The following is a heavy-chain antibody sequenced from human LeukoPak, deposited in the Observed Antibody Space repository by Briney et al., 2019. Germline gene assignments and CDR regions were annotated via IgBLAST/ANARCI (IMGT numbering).Heavy chain of an antibody. D-gene: IGHD4-17*01. J-gene: IGHJ6*03. CDR3: TRDIMRSGDYVYYYYMDV. CDR1: GFIFSNYW. Sequence: PGGSLTLSCTASGFIFSNYWMSWVRQAPGKGLDGVGFIKNKAYGRTKEYAASVKGRFNISSYDSKSIAYLQMKSMKPEDTGVYCCTRDIMRSGDYVYYYYMDVWGKGTTVSVSS. CDR2: IKNKAYGRTK. V-gene: IGHV3-49*04.